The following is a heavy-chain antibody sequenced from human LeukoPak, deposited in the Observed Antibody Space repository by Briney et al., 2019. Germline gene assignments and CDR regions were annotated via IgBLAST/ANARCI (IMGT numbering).Heavy chain of an antibody. V-gene: IGHV3-23*01. CDR1: GFTSSSYA. CDR3: STSRPLQSFEC. Sequence: PGVSLRLTCAASGFTSSSYAMRWVRQAPGKGLEWVSLISSTGGTTYYADSVKGRFTISRDNSENTLYLQMKSLRAEDTAVYYCSTSRPLQSFECWGQGTLGTVSS. D-gene: IGHD3-3*01. CDR2: ISSTGGTT. J-gene: IGHJ1*01.